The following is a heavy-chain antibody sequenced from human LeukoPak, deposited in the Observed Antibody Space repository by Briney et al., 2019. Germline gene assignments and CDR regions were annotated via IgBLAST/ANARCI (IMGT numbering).Heavy chain of an antibody. CDR1: GFTFSNYA. D-gene: IGHD3-22*01. Sequence: GRSLRLSCAASGFTFSNYAMHWVRQAPGRGLDWVAVISYDETNKYYADSVKGRFTISRDNSKNTLYLQMNSLRAEDTAVYYCAKDRKQWLFDYWGQGTLVTVSS. J-gene: IGHJ4*02. CDR2: ISYDETNK. V-gene: IGHV3-30*04. CDR3: AKDRKQWLFDY.